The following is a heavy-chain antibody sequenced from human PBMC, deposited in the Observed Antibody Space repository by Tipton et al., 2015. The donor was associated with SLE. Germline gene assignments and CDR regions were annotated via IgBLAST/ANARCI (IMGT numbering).Heavy chain of an antibody. J-gene: IGHJ6*02. D-gene: IGHD6-6*01. CDR2: IYYSGST. CDR1: GGSISSSY. Sequence: TLSLTCSVSGGSISSSYWSWIRQPPGKGLEWIGSIYYSGSTYYNPSLQSRVTISVDTSKNQFSLKLSSVTAADTGVYYCARIAASGTRDGMDVWGQGITVTVSS. V-gene: IGHV4-59*04. CDR3: ARIAASGTRDGMDV.